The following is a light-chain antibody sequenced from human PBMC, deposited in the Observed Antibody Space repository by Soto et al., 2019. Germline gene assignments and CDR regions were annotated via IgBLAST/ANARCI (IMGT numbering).Light chain of an antibody. J-gene: IGKJ1*01. CDR1: QSVSSSY. CDR3: QQYGSSPRT. Sequence: IVLTQSPGTLSLSPGERATLSCRASQSVSSSYLAWYQQKPGQAPRLLIYVASSRATGIPDRFSGSGSGTDFTLTISRLEPEDFAVYYCQQYGSSPRTFGQGTKVDIK. CDR2: VAS. V-gene: IGKV3-20*01.